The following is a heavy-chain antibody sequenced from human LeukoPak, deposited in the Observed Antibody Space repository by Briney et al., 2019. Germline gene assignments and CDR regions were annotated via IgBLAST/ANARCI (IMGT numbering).Heavy chain of an antibody. V-gene: IGHV4-59*01. D-gene: IGHD6-13*01. J-gene: IGHJ4*02. Sequence: SETLSLTCSVSIFSMNTYYWSWIRQPPGKGLEWIGYIYYSGSTNYNPSLKSRVTISVDTSKNQFSLKLSSVTAADTAVYYCARKISSSWSDYFDYWGQGTLVTVSS. CDR3: ARKISSSWSDYFDY. CDR2: IYYSGST. CDR1: IFSMNTYY.